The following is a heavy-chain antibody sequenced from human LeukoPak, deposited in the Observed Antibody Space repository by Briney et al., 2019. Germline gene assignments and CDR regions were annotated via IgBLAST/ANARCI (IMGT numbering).Heavy chain of an antibody. D-gene: IGHD3-22*01. CDR1: GYTFTSYG. J-gene: IGHJ5*02. Sequence: ASVTVSCKASGYTFTSYGISWVRQAPGQGLERMGWINPNSGGTNYAQKFQGRVTMTRDTSISTAYMELSRLRSDDTAVYYCAKVTYYYDSSGLEGDWFDPWGQGTLVTVSS. V-gene: IGHV1-2*02. CDR3: AKVTYYYDSSGLEGDWFDP. CDR2: INPNSGGT.